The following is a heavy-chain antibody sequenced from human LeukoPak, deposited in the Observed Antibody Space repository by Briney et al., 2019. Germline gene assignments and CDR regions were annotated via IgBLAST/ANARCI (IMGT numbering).Heavy chain of an antibody. CDR2: INHSGST. CDR3: ARTLIVAAGIFDY. D-gene: IGHD6-13*01. CDR1: GGSFSGYY. V-gene: IGHV4-34*01. Sequence: PSETLSLTCAVYGGSFSGYYWSWIRQPPGKGLEWIGEINHSGSTNYNPSLKSRVTLSVDTSKNQFSLKLSSVTAADTAVYYCARTLIVAAGIFDYWGQGTLVTVSS. J-gene: IGHJ4*02.